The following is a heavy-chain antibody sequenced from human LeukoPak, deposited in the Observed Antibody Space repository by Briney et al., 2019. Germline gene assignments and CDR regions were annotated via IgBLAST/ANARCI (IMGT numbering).Heavy chain of an antibody. CDR2: ISSSGSTI. J-gene: IGHJ4*02. Sequence: PGGSLRLSCAASGFTFSDYYMSWIRQAPGKGLEWVSYISSSGSTIYYADSVKGRFTISRDNAKNSLYLQMNSLRAEDTAVYYCARSDSSDYYPPFDYWGQGTLVTVSS. V-gene: IGHV3-11*01. CDR3: ARSDSSDYYPPFDY. CDR1: GFTFSDYY. D-gene: IGHD3-22*01.